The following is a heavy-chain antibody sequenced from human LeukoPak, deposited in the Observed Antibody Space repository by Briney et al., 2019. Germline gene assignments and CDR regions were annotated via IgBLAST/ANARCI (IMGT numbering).Heavy chain of an antibody. CDR1: GYTFTGYC. Sequence: ASVKVSCKASGYTFTGYCMHWVRQAPGQGLEWMGWINPNSGGTNYAQKFQGRVTMTRDTSISTAYMVLSRLRSDDTAVYYCARDLGGTTDYWGQGTLVTVSS. CDR2: INPNSGGT. V-gene: IGHV1-2*02. CDR3: ARDLGGTTDY. D-gene: IGHD3-10*01. J-gene: IGHJ4*02.